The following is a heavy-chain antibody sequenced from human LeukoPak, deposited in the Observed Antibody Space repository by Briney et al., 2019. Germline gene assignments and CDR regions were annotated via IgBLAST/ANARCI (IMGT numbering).Heavy chain of an antibody. D-gene: IGHD5-18*01. CDR1: GFTFSDYY. V-gene: IGHV3-11*01. CDR3: ARDRGMYSYGYYYYYYMDV. Sequence: GGSLRLSCAASGFTFSDYYMSWIRQAPGKGLEWVSYISSSGSTIYYADSVKGRFTISRGNAKNSLYLQTNSLRAEDTAVYYCARDRGMYSYGYYYYYYMDVWGKGTTVTVSS. J-gene: IGHJ6*03. CDR2: ISSSGSTI.